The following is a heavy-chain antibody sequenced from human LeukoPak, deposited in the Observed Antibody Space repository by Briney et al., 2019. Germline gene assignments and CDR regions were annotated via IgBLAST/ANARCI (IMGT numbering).Heavy chain of an antibody. CDR1: PGPMDSGLYY. V-gene: IGHV4-61*02. Sequence: PSQTLSLTCAVSPGPMDSGLYYWTWIRQPAGKGLEWIGRISNNGGTAYNPSLRSRVTITLDTSNNHLSLKVTSVTAADTAVYYCARETKDIYSPSWGLYDTYYYIDAWGKGTTVTVSS. CDR2: ISNNGGT. CDR3: ARETKDIYSPSWGLYDTYYYIDA. D-gene: IGHD5/OR15-5a*01. J-gene: IGHJ6*03.